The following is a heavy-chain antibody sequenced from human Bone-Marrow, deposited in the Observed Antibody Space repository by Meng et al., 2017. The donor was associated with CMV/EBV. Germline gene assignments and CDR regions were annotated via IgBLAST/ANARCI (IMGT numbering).Heavy chain of an antibody. J-gene: IGHJ4*02. D-gene: IGHD3-16*01. V-gene: IGHV3-73*01. CDR1: GLTFSGSA. CDR3: TRPWAGGDTGTDY. CDR2: IRSKANSYAT. Sequence: GGSLRLSCAASGLTFSGSAMHWVRQASGKGLEWVGRIRSKANSYATAYAASVKGRFTISRDDSKNTAYLQMNSLKTEDTAVYYCTRPWAGGDTGTDYWGQGTRVTVSS.